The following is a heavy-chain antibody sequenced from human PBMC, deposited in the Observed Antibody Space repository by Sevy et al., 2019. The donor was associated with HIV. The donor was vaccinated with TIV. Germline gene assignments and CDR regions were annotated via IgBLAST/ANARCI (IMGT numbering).Heavy chain of an antibody. CDR2: ISAYNGNT. Sequence: ASVKVSCKASGYTFTSYGISWVRQAPGQGLEWMGWISAYNGNTNYAQKLQGRVTMTTDTSTSTAYMELRSLRSDDTAVYYCASDLGGYYDSSGYYPIDYWGQGTLVTVSS. J-gene: IGHJ4*02. V-gene: IGHV1-18*01. D-gene: IGHD3-22*01. CDR1: GYTFTSYG. CDR3: ASDLGGYYDSSGYYPIDY.